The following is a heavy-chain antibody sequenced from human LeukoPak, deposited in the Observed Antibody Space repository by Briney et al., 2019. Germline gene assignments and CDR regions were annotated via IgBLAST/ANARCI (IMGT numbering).Heavy chain of an antibody. D-gene: IGHD3-22*01. Sequence: PGGSLRLSCAASGFTFSSHAMSWVRQAPGKGLEWVSAISGSGVGTYYADSVKGRFTISRDNSWNTLYLQMSSLRAEDTALYYCAKDVDDSRGYYYVFDYWGQGTLVTVSS. CDR1: GFTFSSHA. CDR2: ISGSGVGT. J-gene: IGHJ4*02. CDR3: AKDVDDSRGYYYVFDY. V-gene: IGHV3-23*01.